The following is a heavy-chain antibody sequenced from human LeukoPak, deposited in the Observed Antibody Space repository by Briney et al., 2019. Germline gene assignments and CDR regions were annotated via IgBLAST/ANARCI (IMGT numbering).Heavy chain of an antibody. CDR1: GFSFSSSW. CDR2: IKQDGSGK. V-gene: IGHV3-7*01. D-gene: IGHD4-17*01. J-gene: IGHJ6*03. Sequence: GGSLRLSCAASGFSFSSSWMTWVRQAPGKGLEWVANIKQDGSGKYYVDSVKGRFTVSRDNAKNSLYLQMNSLRAEDMAVYYCGRSTVTTYYYYIDVWGKGTTVTISS. CDR3: GRSTVTTYYYYIDV.